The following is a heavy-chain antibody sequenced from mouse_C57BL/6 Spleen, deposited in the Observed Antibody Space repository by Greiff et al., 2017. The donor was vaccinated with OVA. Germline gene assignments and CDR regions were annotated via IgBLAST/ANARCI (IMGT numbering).Heavy chain of an antibody. V-gene: IGHV1-69*01. J-gene: IGHJ3*01. CDR3: ARDLRELGRAY. Sequence: VQLQQPGAELVMPGASVKLSCKASGYTFTSYWMPWVKQRPGQGLEWIGEIDPSDSYTNYNQKFKGKSTLTVDKSSSTAYMQLSSLTSEDSAVYYCARDLRELGRAYWGQGTLVTVSA. CDR2: IDPSDSYT. D-gene: IGHD4-1*01. CDR1: GYTFTSYW.